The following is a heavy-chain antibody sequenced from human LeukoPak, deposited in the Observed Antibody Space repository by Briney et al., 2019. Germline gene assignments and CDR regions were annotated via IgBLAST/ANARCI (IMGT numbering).Heavy chain of an antibody. D-gene: IGHD3-9*01. Sequence: SETLSLTCAVYGGSFSGYYWSWIRQPPGKGLEWIGEINHSGSTNYNPSLKSRVTISVDTSKNQFSLKLSSVTAADTAVYYCAIGRNIGDDILTGYYTPFDYWGQGTLVTVSS. J-gene: IGHJ4*02. CDR3: AIGRNIGDDILTGYYTPFDY. CDR2: INHSGST. CDR1: GGSFSGYY. V-gene: IGHV4-34*01.